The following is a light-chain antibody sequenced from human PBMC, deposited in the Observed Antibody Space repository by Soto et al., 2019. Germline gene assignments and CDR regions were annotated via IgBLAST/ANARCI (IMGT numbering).Light chain of an antibody. CDR3: AAWDDSLNAVV. V-gene: IGLV1-44*01. J-gene: IGLJ2*01. CDR2: SSS. CDR1: NSNIGTTT. Sequence: QSVLTQPPSASGAPGQRVTISCSGSNSNIGTTTVNWYQHVPGTAPKLLIYSSSQRPSGVPDRFSGSRSGTSASLAISGLQSEDEAEYYCAAWDDSLNAVVFGGGTKLTFL.